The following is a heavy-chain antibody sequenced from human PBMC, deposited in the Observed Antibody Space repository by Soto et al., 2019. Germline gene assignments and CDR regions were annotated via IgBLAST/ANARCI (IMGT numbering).Heavy chain of an antibody. CDR3: ARRVIAPVAAIGY. D-gene: IGHD2-15*01. Sequence: SETLSLTCSVSGYSISNGHFWGWLRHSPGKRLQWIANIYHFGSTHYSPSLKSRVTISGDTRKNQFSLKLTSAPAAATAVYYCARRVIAPVAAIGYWGRGTLVTVSS. CDR1: GYSISNGHF. CDR2: IYHFGST. V-gene: IGHV4-38-2*02. J-gene: IGHJ4*02.